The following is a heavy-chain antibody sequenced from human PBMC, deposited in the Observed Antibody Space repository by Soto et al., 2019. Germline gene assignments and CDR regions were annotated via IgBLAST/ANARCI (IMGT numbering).Heavy chain of an antibody. D-gene: IGHD3-10*01. Sequence: QVQLQQWGAGLLKPSETLSLTCAVYGGSFSGYYWSWIRQPPGKGLEWIGEINHSGRTNYNPSLKSRVNISVKQSKNQFSLKLSTVTTADTDVYYCARRRAARLLWFGDDLPDYWGQGTLVTVSS. CDR3: ARRRAARLLWFGDDLPDY. J-gene: IGHJ4*02. CDR1: GGSFSGYY. CDR2: INHSGRT. V-gene: IGHV4-34*01.